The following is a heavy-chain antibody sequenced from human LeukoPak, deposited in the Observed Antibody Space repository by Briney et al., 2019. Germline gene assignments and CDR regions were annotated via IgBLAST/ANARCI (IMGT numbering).Heavy chain of an antibody. V-gene: IGHV4-31*03. CDR1: GGSISSGGYY. Sequence: SQTLSLTCTVSGGSISSGGYYWSWIRQHPGTGLEWIGYIYYSGSTYYNPSLKSRVTISVDTSKNQFSLKLSSVTAADTAVYYCARAGRYSSWYGGWNYWGQGTLVTVSS. D-gene: IGHD6-13*01. CDR2: IYYSGST. CDR3: ARAGRYSSWYGGWNY. J-gene: IGHJ4*02.